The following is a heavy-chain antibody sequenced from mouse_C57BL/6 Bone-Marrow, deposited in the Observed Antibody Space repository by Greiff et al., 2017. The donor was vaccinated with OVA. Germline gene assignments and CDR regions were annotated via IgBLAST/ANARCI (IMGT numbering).Heavy chain of an antibody. CDR2: LYPGDGDT. V-gene: IGHV1-82*01. D-gene: IGHD1-1*01. J-gene: IGHJ1*03. CDR3: ARRDYGSSYDPRYFDV. CDR1: GYAFSSSW. Sequence: VQLQQSGPELVKPGASVKISCKASGYAFSSSWMNWVKQRPGKGLEWIGRLYPGDGDTNYNGKFKGKATLTADTSSSTAYMQLSSLTSEDSAVYFCARRDYGSSYDPRYFDVWGTGTTGTVSS.